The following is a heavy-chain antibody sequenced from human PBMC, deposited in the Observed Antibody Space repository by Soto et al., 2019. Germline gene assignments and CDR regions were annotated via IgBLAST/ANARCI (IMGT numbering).Heavy chain of an antibody. V-gene: IGHV3-23*01. CDR3: AKSPRTGTTSY. Sequence: GGSLRLSCETSGFTFSSYAMSWVRQAPGKGLEWVSAISGSGGSTYYADSVKGRFTISRDNSKNTLYLQMNSLRAEDTAVYYCAKSPRTGTTSYWSQGTLVTVSS. J-gene: IGHJ4*02. CDR1: GFTFSSYA. CDR2: ISGSGGST. D-gene: IGHD1-7*01.